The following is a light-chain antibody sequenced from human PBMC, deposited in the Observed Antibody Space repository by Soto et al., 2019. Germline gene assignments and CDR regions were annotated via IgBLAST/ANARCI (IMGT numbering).Light chain of an antibody. J-gene: IGLJ3*02. CDR1: TSNIGNNY. Sequence: QSVLTQPPSVSAAPGQKVTISCSGSTSNIGNNYVSWYQQLPARAPKLLIYDNDKRPSGIPDRFSGSKSGTSATLGITGLQAGDEADYYCGTGYNSLSGLNWVFGGGTKLTVL. CDR2: DND. V-gene: IGLV1-51*01. CDR3: GTGYNSLSGLNWV.